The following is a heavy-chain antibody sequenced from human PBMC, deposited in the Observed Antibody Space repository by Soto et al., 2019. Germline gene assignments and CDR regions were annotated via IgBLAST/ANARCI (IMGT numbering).Heavy chain of an antibody. CDR2: INPNSGGT. J-gene: IGHJ4*02. CDR3: AATTLREGYFDY. CDR1: GYTFTGYY. D-gene: IGHD4-17*01. Sequence: ASVKVSCKASGYTFTGYYMHWVRQVPGQGLEWMGWINPNSGGTNYAQKFQGWVTMTRDTSISTAYMELSRLRSDDTAVYYCAATTLREGYFDYWGQGTLVTVSS. V-gene: IGHV1-2*04.